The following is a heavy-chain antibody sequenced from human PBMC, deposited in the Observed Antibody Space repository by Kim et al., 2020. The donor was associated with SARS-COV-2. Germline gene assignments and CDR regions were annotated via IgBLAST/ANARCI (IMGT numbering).Heavy chain of an antibody. J-gene: IGHJ4*02. CDR3: ARVVIVRGFGEFDY. CDR1: GGSFSGYY. CDR2: INHSGST. Sequence: SETLSLTCAVYGGSFSGYYWSWIRQPPGKGLEWIGEINHSGSTNYNPSLKSRVTISVDTSKNQFSLKLSSVTAADTAVYYCARVVIVRGFGEFDYWGQGTLVTVSS. V-gene: IGHV4-34*01. D-gene: IGHD3-10*01.